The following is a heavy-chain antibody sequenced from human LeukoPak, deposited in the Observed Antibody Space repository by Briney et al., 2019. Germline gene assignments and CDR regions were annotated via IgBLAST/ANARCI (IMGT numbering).Heavy chain of an antibody. CDR3: ARENTGRYYYYYYMDV. CDR1: GFTFSSYW. J-gene: IGHJ6*03. Sequence: PGVSLRLFCAASGFTFSSYWMHWVRQAPGKGLVWVSRINSYGSSTSYADSVKGRFTISRDNAKNTLYLQMNSLRAEDTAVYYCARENTGRYYYYYYMDVWGKGTTVTVSS. D-gene: IGHD1-14*01. CDR2: INSYGSST. V-gene: IGHV3-74*01.